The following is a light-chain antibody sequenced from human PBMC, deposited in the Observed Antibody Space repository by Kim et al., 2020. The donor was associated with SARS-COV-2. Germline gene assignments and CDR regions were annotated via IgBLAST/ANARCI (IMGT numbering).Light chain of an antibody. Sequence: EIVMTQSPATLSVSPGERATLSCRASQNLNGFLAWYQQKPGQSPRLLIYDVSTRATVTPARFSGSGSGTEFTLTISSLQSEDFAVYFCQQYNGWPLTFGGGTRVEI. CDR1: QNLNGF. CDR3: QQYNGWPLT. CDR2: DVS. J-gene: IGKJ4*01. V-gene: IGKV3-15*01.